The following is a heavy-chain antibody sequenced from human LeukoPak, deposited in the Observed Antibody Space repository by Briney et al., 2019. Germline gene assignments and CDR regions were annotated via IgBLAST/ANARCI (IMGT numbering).Heavy chain of an antibody. CDR3: AKVGFSEMEWLLYSDH. D-gene: IGHD3-3*01. V-gene: IGHV3-23*01. J-gene: IGHJ4*02. CDR1: GLTFSSYA. Sequence: GGSLRLSCAASGLTFSSYAMSWVRQAPGKGLEWVSAISGSSGHTYYADSVKGRFTISRDNSKNTLYLQMNSLRAEDTAVHYCAKVGFSEMEWLLYSDHWGQGTLVTVSS. CDR2: ISGSSGHT.